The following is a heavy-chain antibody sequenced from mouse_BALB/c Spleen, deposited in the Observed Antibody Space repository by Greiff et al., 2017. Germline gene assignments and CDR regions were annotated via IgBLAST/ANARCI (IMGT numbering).Heavy chain of an antibody. CDR3: ARFYDYDRGYAMDY. CDR1: GYTFSSYW. J-gene: IGHJ4*01. CDR2: ILPGSGST. Sequence: QVQLQQSGAELMKPGASVKISCKATGYTFSSYWIEWVKQRPGHGLEWIGEILPGSGSTNYNEKFKGKATFTADTSSNTAYMQLSSLTSEDSAVYYCARFYDYDRGYAMDYWGQGTSVTVSS. D-gene: IGHD2-4*01. V-gene: IGHV1-9*01.